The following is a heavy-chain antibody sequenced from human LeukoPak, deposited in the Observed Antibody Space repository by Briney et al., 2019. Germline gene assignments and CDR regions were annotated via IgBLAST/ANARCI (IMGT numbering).Heavy chain of an antibody. CDR2: ITSSSDYV. J-gene: IGHJ4*02. CDR1: GFTFSSYS. Sequence: GGSLRLSCTASGFTFSSYSMNWVRQAPGKGLEWVSSITSSSDYVYYADSVKGRFTISRDNAENSLHLQMNSLRAEDTAVYYCARDYYGSGSSTTFDYWGQGTLVTVSS. V-gene: IGHV3-21*01. CDR3: ARDYYGSGSSTTFDY. D-gene: IGHD3-10*01.